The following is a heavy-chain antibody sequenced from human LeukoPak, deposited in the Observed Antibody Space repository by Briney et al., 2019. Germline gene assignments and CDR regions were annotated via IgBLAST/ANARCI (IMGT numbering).Heavy chain of an antibody. CDR1: GYTFTGYY. CDR2: INPNSGGT. Sequence: ASVKVSCKASGYTFTGYYMHWVRQAPGQGLEWMGWINPNSGGTNYAQKLQGRVTMTTDTSTSTAYMELRSLRSDDTAVYYCARASDSSGYYSTTTDAFDIWGQGTMVTVSS. J-gene: IGHJ3*02. D-gene: IGHD3-22*01. V-gene: IGHV1-2*02. CDR3: ARASDSSGYYSTTTDAFDI.